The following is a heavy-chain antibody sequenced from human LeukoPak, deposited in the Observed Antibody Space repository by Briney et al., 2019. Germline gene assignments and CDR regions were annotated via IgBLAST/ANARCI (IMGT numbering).Heavy chain of an antibody. D-gene: IGHD3-16*02. J-gene: IGHJ5*02. Sequence: ASVKVSCKVSGYTLTELSMHWVRQAPGKGLEWMGGFDPEDGETIYAQKFQGRVTMTEDTSTDTAYMELSSLRSEDTAVYYCATLRLGELSLSSWFDPWGQGTLVTVSS. CDR1: GYTLTELS. V-gene: IGHV1-24*01. CDR3: ATLRLGELSLSSWFDP. CDR2: FDPEDGET.